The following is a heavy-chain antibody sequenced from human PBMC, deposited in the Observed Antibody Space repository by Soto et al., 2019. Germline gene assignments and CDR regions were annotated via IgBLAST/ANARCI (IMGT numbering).Heavy chain of an antibody. Sequence: ASVKVSCKASGYTFTRYGIGWARQAPGQGLEWMGWINTYNGNTNYAQNVQGRVTLTTDTSTSTAYMELRSLRSDDTAVYYCARASGSSYWFDPWGQGTLVTVSS. CDR1: GYTFTRYG. V-gene: IGHV1-18*01. D-gene: IGHD1-26*01. CDR3: ARASGSSYWFDP. J-gene: IGHJ5*02. CDR2: INTYNGNT.